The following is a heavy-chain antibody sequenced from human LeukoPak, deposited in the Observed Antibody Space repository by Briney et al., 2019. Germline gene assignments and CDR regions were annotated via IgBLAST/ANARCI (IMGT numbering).Heavy chain of an antibody. CDR3: AKDVGKWESLHFFDY. D-gene: IGHD1-26*01. CDR1: GFTFSSYS. Sequence: GGSLRLSCAASGFTFSSYSMNWVRQAPGKGLEWVSSISSSSSYIYYADSVKGRFTISRDDSRNTLYLQMNSLRGDDTAVYYCAKDVGKWESLHFFDYWGQGTLVTVSS. CDR2: ISSSSSYI. V-gene: IGHV3-21*04. J-gene: IGHJ4*02.